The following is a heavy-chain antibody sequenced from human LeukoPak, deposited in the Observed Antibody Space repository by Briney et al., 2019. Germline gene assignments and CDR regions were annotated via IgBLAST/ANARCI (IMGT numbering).Heavy chain of an antibody. V-gene: IGHV3-48*03. CDR3: ANGMVRGVRFVY. CDR2: ISSGASAI. D-gene: IGHD3-10*01. J-gene: IGHJ4*02. CDR1: GFTFSSYD. Sequence: GGSLRLSCAASGFTFSSYDMNWVRQAPGKGLEWVSYISSGASAIYYADSVEGRFTISRDNSNNTLYLQMNSLRAEDTAVYYCANGMVRGVRFVYWGQGTLVTVSS.